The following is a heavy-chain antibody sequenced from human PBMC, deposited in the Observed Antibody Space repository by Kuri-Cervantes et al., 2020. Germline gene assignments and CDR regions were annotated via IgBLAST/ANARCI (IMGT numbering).Heavy chain of an antibody. D-gene: IGHD6-19*01. Sequence: SETLSLTCVASGYSITSGYYWSWIRQPPGKGLEWIGEINHSGSTNYNPSLKSRVTISVDTSKNQFSLKLSSVTAADTAVYYCARGGYSSGWYFSSDTGPYNWFDPWGQGTLVTVSS. CDR3: ARGGYSSGWYFSSDTGPYNWFDP. V-gene: IGHV4-38-2*01. J-gene: IGHJ5*02. CDR2: INHSGST. CDR1: GYSITSGYY.